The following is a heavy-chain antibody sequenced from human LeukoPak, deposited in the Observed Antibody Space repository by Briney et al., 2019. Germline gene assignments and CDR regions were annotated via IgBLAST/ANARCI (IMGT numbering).Heavy chain of an antibody. Sequence: GASVKVSFKASGYRFTSYGISWVRQAPGQGLEWMGWIGAYNGNTNYAQKLQGRVTMTTDTSTSTAYMELRSLRSDDTAVYYCARGGDGDILTGLVFDYWGQGTLVTVSS. CDR2: IGAYNGNT. CDR3: ARGGDGDILTGLVFDY. J-gene: IGHJ4*02. D-gene: IGHD3-9*01. CDR1: GYRFTSYG. V-gene: IGHV1-18*01.